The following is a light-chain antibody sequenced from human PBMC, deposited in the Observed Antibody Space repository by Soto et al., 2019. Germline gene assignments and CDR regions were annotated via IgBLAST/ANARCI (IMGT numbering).Light chain of an antibody. CDR3: QNYNSYSEA. CDR2: AAS. Sequence: DIQMTQSPSSLSASGGDRVTISCRASQDISNYLAWYQQKPGKAPKFLIYAASALQPGVPSRFSGSGSGTEFTLTISSLQPEDVATYYCQNYNSYSEAFGQGTKVELK. V-gene: IGKV1-27*01. CDR1: QDISNY. J-gene: IGKJ1*01.